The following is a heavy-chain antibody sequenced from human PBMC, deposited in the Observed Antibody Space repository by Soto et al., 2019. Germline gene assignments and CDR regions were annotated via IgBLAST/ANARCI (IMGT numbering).Heavy chain of an antibody. CDR3: AREARLGFFDY. CDR1: GFTFSSYA. CDR2: ISYDGSNK. Sequence: VGSLRLSCAASGFTFSSYAMHWVRQAPGKGLEWVAVISYDGSNKYYADSVKGRFTISRDNSKNTLYLQMNSLRAEDTAVYYCAREARLGFFDYWGQGTLVTVSS. J-gene: IGHJ4*02. D-gene: IGHD3-16*01. V-gene: IGHV3-30-3*01.